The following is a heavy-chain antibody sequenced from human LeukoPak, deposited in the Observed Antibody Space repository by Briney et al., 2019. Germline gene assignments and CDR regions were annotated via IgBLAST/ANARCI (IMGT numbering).Heavy chain of an antibody. CDR3: AGDKGDLYFDD. V-gene: IGHV3-53*01. Sequence: PGGSLRLSCAASGFTFSSYAMSWVRQAPGKGLEWVSIIYSGGNTNYADSVKGRFTISRDSSKNTLYLQMNSLRAEDTAVYYCAGDKGDLYFDDWGQGTLVTVSS. J-gene: IGHJ4*02. CDR2: IYSGGNT. CDR1: GFTFSSYA.